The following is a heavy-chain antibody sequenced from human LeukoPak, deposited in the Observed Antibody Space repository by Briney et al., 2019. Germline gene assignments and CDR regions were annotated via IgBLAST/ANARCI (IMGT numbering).Heavy chain of an antibody. CDR2: ISWNSGSI. CDR1: GFTFDDYA. CDR3: AKDMSKSDAFDI. V-gene: IGHV3-9*01. Sequence: SLRLSCAASGFTFDDYAMHWVRQAPGKGLEWVSGISWNSGSIGYADSVKGRFTISRDNAKNSLYLQMNSLRAEDTALYYCAKDMSKSDAFDIWGQGTMVTVSS. J-gene: IGHJ3*02.